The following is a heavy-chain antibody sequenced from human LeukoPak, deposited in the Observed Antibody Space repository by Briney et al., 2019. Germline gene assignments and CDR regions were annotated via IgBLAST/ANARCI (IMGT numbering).Heavy chain of an antibody. J-gene: IGHJ5*02. CDR2: IYYSGST. V-gene: IGHV4-59*01. CDR3: ARGSIPWFWFDP. Sequence: SETLSLTCTVSGGSISSYYWSWIRQPPGKGLEWIGYIYYSGSTNYNPSLKSRVTISVDTSKNQFSLKLSSVTAADTAVYYCARGSIPWFWFDPWGQGTLVTVSS. D-gene: IGHD2-21*01. CDR1: GGSISSYY.